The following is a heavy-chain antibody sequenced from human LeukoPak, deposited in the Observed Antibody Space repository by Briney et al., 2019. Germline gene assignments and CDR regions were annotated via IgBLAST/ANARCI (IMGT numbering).Heavy chain of an antibody. D-gene: IGHD6-13*01. CDR1: GASISSGSYY. Sequence: PSQTLSLTCTVSGASISSGSYYWSWIRQPAGKGLECIGRIYTSGSTNYNPSLKSRVTISVDTSKNQFSLKLTSVTAADTAVDYCAREGTGIANPLYYGMDVWGQGTTVTVSS. J-gene: IGHJ6*02. V-gene: IGHV4-61*02. CDR2: IYTSGST. CDR3: AREGTGIANPLYYGMDV.